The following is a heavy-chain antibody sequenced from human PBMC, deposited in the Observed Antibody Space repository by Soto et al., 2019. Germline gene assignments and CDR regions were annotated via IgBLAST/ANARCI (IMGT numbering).Heavy chain of an antibody. D-gene: IGHD3-16*01. J-gene: IGHJ6*02. CDR3: TRRPRGSGDLYGMDV. CDR2: IRSKANSYAT. V-gene: IGHV3-73*01. CDR1: GFTFSGSA. Sequence: GGSLRLSCAASGFTFSGSAMHWVRQASGKGLEWVGRIRSKANSYATAYAASVKGRFTISRDDSKNTAYLQMNSLKTEDTAVYYCTRRPRGSGDLYGMDVWGQGTTVTVSS.